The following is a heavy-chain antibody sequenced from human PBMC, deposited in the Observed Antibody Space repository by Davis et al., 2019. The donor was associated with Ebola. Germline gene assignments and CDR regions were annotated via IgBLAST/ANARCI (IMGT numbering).Heavy chain of an antibody. CDR2: ISGSGGST. V-gene: IGHV3-23*01. D-gene: IGHD2-21*01. J-gene: IGHJ4*02. CDR1: GFSFSSYA. Sequence: GGSLRLSCAAFGFSFSSYAMNWVRQAPGKGLEWVSAISGSGGSTYYADSVKGRFTISRDNSKNTLYLQMSSLRAEDTAVYYCARDFWVLGIVVTAGFGWGQGTLVTVSS. CDR3: ARDFWVLGIVVTAGFG.